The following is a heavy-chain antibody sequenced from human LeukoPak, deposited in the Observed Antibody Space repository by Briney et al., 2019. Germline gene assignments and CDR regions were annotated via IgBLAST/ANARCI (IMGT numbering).Heavy chain of an antibody. CDR2: ISGSGGST. J-gene: IGHJ4*02. V-gene: IGHV3-23*01. CDR1: GFTFSSYA. CDR3: ARGNWNPDF. Sequence: GGSLRLSCAASGFTFSSYAMSWVRQAPGKGLEWVSAISGSGGSTYYADSVKGRFTISRDNAKNTVYLQMNSLRAEDTAVYYCARGNWNPDFWGQGTLVTVSS. D-gene: IGHD1-1*01.